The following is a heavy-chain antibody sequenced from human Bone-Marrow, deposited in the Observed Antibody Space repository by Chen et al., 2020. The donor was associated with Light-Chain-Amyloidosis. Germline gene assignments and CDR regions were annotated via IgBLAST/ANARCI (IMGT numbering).Heavy chain of an antibody. D-gene: IGHD5-12*01. CDR1: GYTFPNYW. CDR2: IYPDDSDA. Sequence: VHLAQSGPEVTKPGESLTIACKGSGYTFPNYWNGWVRQMPGKGPEWRGVIYPDDSDARYSPSFEGQVTISADKSITTAYLQWRSLKASDTAMYYCARRRDGYNFDYWGQGTLVTVSS. V-gene: IGHV5-51*01. J-gene: IGHJ4*02. CDR3: ARRRDGYNFDY.